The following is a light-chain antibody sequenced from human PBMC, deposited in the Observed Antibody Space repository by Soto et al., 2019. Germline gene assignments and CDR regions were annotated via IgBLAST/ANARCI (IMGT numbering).Light chain of an antibody. CDR3: QQYGSSPWT. CDR1: QSVSSN. CDR2: GAS. J-gene: IGKJ1*01. Sequence: TQSPSTLSASVGDRVTITCRASQSVSSNLAWYQQKPGQAPRLLIYGASSRATGIPDRFSGSGSGTDFTLTISRLEPEDFAMYYCQQYGSSPWTFGQGTKVDIK. V-gene: IGKV3-20*01.